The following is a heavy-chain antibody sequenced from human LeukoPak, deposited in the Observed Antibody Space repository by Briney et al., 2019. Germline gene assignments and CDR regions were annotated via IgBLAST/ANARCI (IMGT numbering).Heavy chain of an antibody. CDR2: IYYSGST. D-gene: IGHD3-22*01. J-gene: IGHJ4*02. CDR3: ARAFVEYYDSSGYYY. CDR1: GGSISSSSYY. V-gene: IGHV4-39*01. Sequence: PSETLSLTCTVSGGSISSSSYYWGWIRQPPGKGLEWIGSIYYSGSTYYNPSLKSRVTISVDTSKNQFSLKLSSVTAADTAVYYCARAFVEYYDSSGYYYWGQGTLVTVSS.